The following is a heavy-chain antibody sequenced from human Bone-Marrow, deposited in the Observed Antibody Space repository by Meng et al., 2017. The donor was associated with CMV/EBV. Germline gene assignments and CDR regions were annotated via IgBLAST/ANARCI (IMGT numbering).Heavy chain of an antibody. CDR1: GFTFSSYS. D-gene: IGHD1-26*01. J-gene: IGHJ6*02. Sequence: GESLKISCAASGFTFSSYSMNWVRQAPGKGLEWVSSISSSSSYIYYADSVKGRFTISRDNAKNSLYLQMNSLRAEDTAVYYCARDRELLLSMDVWGQGTTVTAP. CDR3: ARDRELLLSMDV. CDR2: ISSSSSYI. V-gene: IGHV3-21*01.